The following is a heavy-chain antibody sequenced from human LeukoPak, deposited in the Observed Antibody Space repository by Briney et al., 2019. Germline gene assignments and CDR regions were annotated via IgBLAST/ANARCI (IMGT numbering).Heavy chain of an antibody. D-gene: IGHD3-10*01. J-gene: IGHJ4*02. CDR3: AKGIYYDSGSCNK. V-gene: IGHV3-23*01. CDR2: ITGGGETT. Sequence: GGSLRLSCAASGFTIRSFAMTWVRQTPGEGLEWVSTITGGGETTFHSNAVKGRFTISRDNSKNTLYLQMNSLRAEDTAIYFCAKGIYYDSGSCNKWGQGTTVIVSS. CDR1: GFTIRSFA.